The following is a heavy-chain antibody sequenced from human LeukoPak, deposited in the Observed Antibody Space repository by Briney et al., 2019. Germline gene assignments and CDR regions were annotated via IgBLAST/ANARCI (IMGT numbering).Heavy chain of an antibody. CDR3: ARGGSGGSGGWFDP. Sequence: ASVKVSCKASGYTFASYGISWVRQAPGQGLEWMGWINPNNGNTIYAQKLQGRVTMTTDTSTNTAYMDLRSLRSDDTAVYYCARGGSGGSGGWFDPWGQGTPVTVSS. V-gene: IGHV1-18*01. J-gene: IGHJ5*02. D-gene: IGHD2-15*01. CDR1: GYTFASYG. CDR2: INPNNGNT.